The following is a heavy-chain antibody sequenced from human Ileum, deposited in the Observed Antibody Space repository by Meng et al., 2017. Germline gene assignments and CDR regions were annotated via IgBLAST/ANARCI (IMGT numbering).Heavy chain of an antibody. D-gene: IGHD2-2*01. Sequence: CSWLSWACQPPGKGLDWVAAVFQRTGTNYNQSLKRLVHISRHTFKRQISLQLSDVTAADTAVYACATSTDRDVYYFGYWGQGTLVTVSS. J-gene: IGHJ4*02. V-gene: IGHV4-4*01. CDR1: CSW. CDR2: VFQRTGT. CDR3: ATSTDRDVYYFGY.